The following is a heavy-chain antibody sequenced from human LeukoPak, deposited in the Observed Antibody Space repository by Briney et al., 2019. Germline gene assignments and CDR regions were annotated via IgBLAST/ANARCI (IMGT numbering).Heavy chain of an antibody. D-gene: IGHD5-18*01. J-gene: IGHJ6*03. CDR1: GGSISSNN. CDR3: ARFTNIRMGVGYKYYYSLDV. V-gene: IGHV4-59*01. CDR2: IYYSGST. Sequence: SETLSLTCTVSGGSISSNNWSWIRQPPGKGLEWIGFIYYSGSTNYNPSLKGRVTISLDTSQNQFSLKLSSATAADTAVFYCARFTNIRMGVGYKYYYSLDVWGKGTTVTVSS.